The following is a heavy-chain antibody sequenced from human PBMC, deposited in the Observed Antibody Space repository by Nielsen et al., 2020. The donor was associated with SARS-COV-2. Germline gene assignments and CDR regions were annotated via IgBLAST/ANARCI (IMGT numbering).Heavy chain of an antibody. J-gene: IGHJ6*02. CDR3: AKDMGDFWSGYQSYGMDV. V-gene: IGHV3-53*05. D-gene: IGHD3-3*01. Sequence: GGSLRLSCAASGFTVSSNYMSWVRQAPGKGLEWVSVIYSGGSTYYADSVKGRFTISRDNSKNTLYLQMNSLRAEDTAVYYCAKDMGDFWSGYQSYGMDVWGQGTTVTVSS. CDR1: GFTVSSNY. CDR2: IYSGGST.